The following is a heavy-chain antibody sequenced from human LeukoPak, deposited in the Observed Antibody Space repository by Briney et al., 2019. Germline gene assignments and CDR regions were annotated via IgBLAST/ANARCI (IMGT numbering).Heavy chain of an antibody. CDR3: ARGGVVVPADAFDI. J-gene: IGHJ3*02. D-gene: IGHD2-2*01. CDR1: GGSISSYY. Sequence: PSETLSLTCTVSGGSISSYYWSWIRQPPGKGLEWIGYIYYSGSTNYNPSLKSRVTISVDTSKNQFSLKLSSVTAADTAAYYCARGGVVVPADAFDIWGQGTMVTVSS. CDR2: IYYSGST. V-gene: IGHV4-59*08.